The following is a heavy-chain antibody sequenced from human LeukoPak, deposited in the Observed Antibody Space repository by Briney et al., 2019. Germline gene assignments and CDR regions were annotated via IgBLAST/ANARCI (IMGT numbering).Heavy chain of an antibody. CDR3: AKDRSPYSSSWYPFDY. CDR2: ISGSGGST. J-gene: IGHJ4*02. D-gene: IGHD6-13*01. CDR1: GFTFSSHA. Sequence: GGSLRLSCAASGFTFSSHAMSWVRQAPGKGLEWVSAISGSGGSTYYADSVKGRFTISRDNSKNTLYLQMNSLRAEDTAVYYCAKDRSPYSSSWYPFDYWGQGTLVTVSS. V-gene: IGHV3-23*01.